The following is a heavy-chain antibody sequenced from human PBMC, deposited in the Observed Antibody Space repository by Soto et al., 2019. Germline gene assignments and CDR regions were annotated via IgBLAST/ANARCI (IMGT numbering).Heavy chain of an antibody. Sequence: QVQLVQSGAAVKKPGSSVNVSCKASGGTFSSYAISWVRQAPGQGLEWMGGIIPISGTANYAQKFQGRVTITADESTSTAYMKLSSLRSEDTAVYYCARHVPAAGYYYGMDVWGQGTTVTVSS. V-gene: IGHV1-69*12. J-gene: IGHJ6*02. CDR3: ARHVPAAGYYYGMDV. CDR2: IIPISGTA. D-gene: IGHD2-2*01. CDR1: GGTFSSYA.